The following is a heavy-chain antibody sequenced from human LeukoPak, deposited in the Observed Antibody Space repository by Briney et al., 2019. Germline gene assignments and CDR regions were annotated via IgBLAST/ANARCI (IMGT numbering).Heavy chain of an antibody. CDR1: GGSFSGYY. CDR2: INHSGST. Sequence: SETLSLTCAVYGGSFSGYYWSWIRQPPGKGLEWIGEINHSGSTNYNPSLKSRVTISLDTSKNQFSLKLSSVTAADTAVYYCARVKSTAMGPYYFDYWGQGTLVTVSS. J-gene: IGHJ4*02. V-gene: IGHV4-34*01. D-gene: IGHD5-18*01. CDR3: ARVKSTAMGPYYFDY.